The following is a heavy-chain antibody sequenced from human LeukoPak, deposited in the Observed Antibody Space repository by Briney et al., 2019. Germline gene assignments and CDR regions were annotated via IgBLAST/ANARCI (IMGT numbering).Heavy chain of an antibody. CDR3: ARRQGCSSTSCPAHS. CDR1: GYSFPTYW. J-gene: IGHJ4*02. V-gene: IGHV5-51*01. Sequence: GESLKISWRGSGYSFPTYWIGWVRQMPGKGLEWMGIIYPGDSDTRYSPSFQGQVTMSADKSINTAYLQWSSLKASDTATYYCARRQGCSSTSCPAHSWSQGPLVTVSS. D-gene: IGHD2-2*01. CDR2: IYPGDSDT.